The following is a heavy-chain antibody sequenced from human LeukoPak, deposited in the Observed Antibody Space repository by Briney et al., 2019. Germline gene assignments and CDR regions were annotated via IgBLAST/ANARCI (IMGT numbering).Heavy chain of an antibody. Sequence: GGSLRLSCAASGFTFSSYWMSWVRQAPGKGLEWAANIKQDGSEKYYVDSVKGRFTISRDNAKNSLYLQMNSLRAEDTAVYYCARGRNYYYDSSGYSRPLDYWGQGTLVTVSS. CDR3: ARGRNYYYDSSGYSRPLDY. J-gene: IGHJ4*02. V-gene: IGHV3-7*01. CDR2: IKQDGSEK. CDR1: GFTFSSYW. D-gene: IGHD3-22*01.